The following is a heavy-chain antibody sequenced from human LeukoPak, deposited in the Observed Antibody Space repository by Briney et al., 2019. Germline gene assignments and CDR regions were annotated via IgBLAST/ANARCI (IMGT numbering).Heavy chain of an antibody. V-gene: IGHV3-7*01. CDR3: AGDVGWVFDI. Sequence: GGSLRLSCAASGFTFSSCWMTWVRQAPGKELEWVAIIKKDGSEEYYAGSVEGRFTISRDNAKNLLFLQLNSLRAEDTAVYYCAGDVGWVFDIWGRGTMVTVSS. D-gene: IGHD5-24*01. CDR2: IKKDGSEE. J-gene: IGHJ3*02. CDR1: GFTFSSCW.